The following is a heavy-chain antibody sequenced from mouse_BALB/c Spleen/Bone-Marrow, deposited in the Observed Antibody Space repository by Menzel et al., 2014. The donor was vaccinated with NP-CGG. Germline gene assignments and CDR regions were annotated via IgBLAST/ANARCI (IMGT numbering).Heavy chain of an antibody. CDR3: ARGDYRYDEAMDY. J-gene: IGHJ4*01. CDR2: ISTFSGNT. V-gene: IGHV1S137*01. Sequence: VHLQQSGPDLVRPGVSGKISCAGSGYTFTDYAMHWVKRSHAKSLEWIGLISTFSGNTNYNQKFKGKATMTVDKSSSTAYMELARLTSEDAAIYYCARGDYRYDEAMDYWGQGTSVTVSS. CDR1: GYTFTDYA. D-gene: IGHD2-14*01.